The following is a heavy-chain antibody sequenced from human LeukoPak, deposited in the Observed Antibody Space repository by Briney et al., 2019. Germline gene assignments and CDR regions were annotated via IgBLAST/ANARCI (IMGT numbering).Heavy chain of an antibody. CDR3: ATYRQVLLPFES. CDR2: IFPSGGEI. CDR1: GFTFSTFA. V-gene: IGHV3-23*01. Sequence: PGGSLRLSCAASGFTFSTFAMIWVRQPPGKGLEWVSSIFPSGGEIHYADSVRGRFTISRDNSKSTLSLQMNSLRVEDTAIYYCATYRQVLLPFESWGQGTLVTVSS. J-gene: IGHJ4*02. D-gene: IGHD5-18*01.